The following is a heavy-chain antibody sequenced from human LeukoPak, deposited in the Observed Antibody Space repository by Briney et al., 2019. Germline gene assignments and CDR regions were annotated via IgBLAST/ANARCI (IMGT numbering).Heavy chain of an antibody. J-gene: IGHJ4*02. V-gene: IGHV3-53*01. D-gene: IGHD6-13*01. CDR1: GFTVANDR. CDR3: AKAHSSSWYYFDY. CDR2: VYGGGNT. Sequence: GGSLRLSCAASGFTVANDRMSWVRQAPGKGLEWVSTVYGGGNTAYADSVKGRFTISRDNSKNTLYLQMNSLRAEDTAVYYCAKAHSSSWYYFDYWGQGTLVTVSS.